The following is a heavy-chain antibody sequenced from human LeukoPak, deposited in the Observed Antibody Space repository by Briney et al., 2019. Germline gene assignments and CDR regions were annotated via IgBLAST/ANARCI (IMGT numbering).Heavy chain of an antibody. J-gene: IGHJ3*02. CDR3: ARPGGYGGDVAFDI. D-gene: IGHD3-16*01. CDR1: GGSFSGHS. V-gene: IGHV4-34*12. Sequence: SETLSLTCAVYGGSFSGHSWSWIRQPPGKGLEWIGEVIHSGSTNYNPSLKSRVTISVDTSKNQFSLKLSSVTAADTAVYYCARPGGYGGDVAFDIWGQGTMVTVSS. CDR2: VIHSGST.